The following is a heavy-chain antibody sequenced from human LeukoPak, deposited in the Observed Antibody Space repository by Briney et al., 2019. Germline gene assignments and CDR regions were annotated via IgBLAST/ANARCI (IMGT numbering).Heavy chain of an antibody. CDR2: IRNKANSYTT. V-gene: IGHV3-72*01. J-gene: IGHJ4*02. CDR3: ARGVLWSGYFYFDY. CDR1: GFTFSDYY. D-gene: IGHD3-3*01. Sequence: GGSLRLSCAVSGFTFSDYYMDWVRQAPGKGLEWVGRIRNKANSYTTEYAASVKGRFTISRDDSKNSLYLQMDSLKAEDTAMYYCARGVLWSGYFYFDYWGQGTLVTVSS.